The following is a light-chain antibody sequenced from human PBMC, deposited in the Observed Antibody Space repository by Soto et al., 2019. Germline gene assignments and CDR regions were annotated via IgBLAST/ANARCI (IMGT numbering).Light chain of an antibody. V-gene: IGKV3-20*01. CDR3: QQYVGLPPT. CDR1: QSVSSSY. Sequence: EIVLTQSPGTLSLSPGERATLSCRASQSVSSSYLAWYQQKPGQAPRLLIYSASNRAAGVPDRFSGSGSGADFSLTISRLEPEDFAVYYCQQYVGLPPTFGQGTKVDIK. J-gene: IGKJ1*01. CDR2: SAS.